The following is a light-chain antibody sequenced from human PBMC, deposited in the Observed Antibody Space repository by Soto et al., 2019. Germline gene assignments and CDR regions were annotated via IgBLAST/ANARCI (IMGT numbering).Light chain of an antibody. CDR3: QHRSNWPPMYT. J-gene: IGKJ2*01. CDR2: DTS. Sequence: EIVLTQSPATLSLSPGERATLSCRASQSVGGFLAWYQHKSGQAPRLLIYDTSKRATGIPARFSGSGSGTDFTLTISSLEPEDFAIYHCQHRSNWPPMYTFGQGTKLVIK. CDR1: QSVGGF. V-gene: IGKV3-11*01.